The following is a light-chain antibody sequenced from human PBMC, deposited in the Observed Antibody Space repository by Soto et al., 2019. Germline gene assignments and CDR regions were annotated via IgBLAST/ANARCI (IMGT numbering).Light chain of an antibody. CDR1: RSISNY. V-gene: IGKV1-16*01. CDR3: QQYNSYPLT. Sequence: DIQVTQSPSSLSASVGDRVTITCRASRSISNYLNWYQQKTGKAPQVLIYGASSLQGGVPLRFSGSGSGTEFTLTISSLQPDDFATYYCQQYNSYPLTFGGGTKVDIK. CDR2: GAS. J-gene: IGKJ4*01.